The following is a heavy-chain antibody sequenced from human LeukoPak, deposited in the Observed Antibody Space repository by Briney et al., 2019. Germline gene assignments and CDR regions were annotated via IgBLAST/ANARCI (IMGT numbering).Heavy chain of an antibody. J-gene: IGHJ5*02. Sequence: SETLSFTCSGSGFSVTITNSYWVWIRQAPGKTLEWIGSMNYGGRSSYNPSLKSRVTITVDKSTNQFSLKLTSVTAADTAVYYCARPYYYGDWFDAWGQGTLVTVSS. D-gene: IGHD3-10*01. CDR1: GFSVTITNSY. CDR2: MNYGGRS. V-gene: IGHV4-39*07. CDR3: ARPYYYGDWFDA.